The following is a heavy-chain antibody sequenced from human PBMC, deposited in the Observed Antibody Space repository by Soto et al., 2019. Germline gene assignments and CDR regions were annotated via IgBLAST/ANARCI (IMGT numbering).Heavy chain of an antibody. D-gene: IGHD4-17*01. CDR1: GGSIISKGYP. J-gene: IGHJ4*02. V-gene: IGHV4-30-2*01. CDR3: ARYYGDYEYFDY. CDR2: IYHSGST. Sequence: PWETLSHTLAVSGGSIISKGYPWIQIRQPPGKGLEWIGYIYHSGSTYYNPSLKSRVTISVDRSKNQFSLKLSSVTAADTAVYYCARYYGDYEYFDYWGQGTLVTVS.